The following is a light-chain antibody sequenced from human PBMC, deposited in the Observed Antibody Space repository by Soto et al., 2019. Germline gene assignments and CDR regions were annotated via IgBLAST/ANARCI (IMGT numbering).Light chain of an antibody. CDR1: QSVSSSY. V-gene: IGKV3D-15*01. J-gene: IGKJ1*01. CDR3: QQYNIWPGT. CDR2: GAS. Sequence: EIVMTQSPATLSVSPGGRATLSCRASQSVSSSYLAWYQQKPGQAPRLLLYGASTRATVIPTRFSGSGSGTEFTLTISSLQSDDFAIYFCQQYNIWPGTFGQGTKVDIK.